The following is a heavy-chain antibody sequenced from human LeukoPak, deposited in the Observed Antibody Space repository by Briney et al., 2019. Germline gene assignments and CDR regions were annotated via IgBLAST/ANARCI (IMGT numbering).Heavy chain of an antibody. D-gene: IGHD6-19*01. CDR2: INHSGST. CDR3: ARTARRGIAVTGSGNWFDP. Sequence: SETLSLTCTVSGGFISSYYWSWIRQPPGKGLEWIGEINHSGSTNYNPSLKSRVTMSVDTSKKQFSLKLSSVTAADTAVYYCARTARRGIAVTGSGNWFDPWGQGTLVTVSS. V-gene: IGHV4-34*01. CDR1: GGFISSYY. J-gene: IGHJ5*02.